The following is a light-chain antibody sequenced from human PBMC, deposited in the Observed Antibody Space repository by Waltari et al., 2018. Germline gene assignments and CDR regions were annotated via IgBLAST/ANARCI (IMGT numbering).Light chain of an antibody. CDR1: QPIRTY. CDR3: QHSDRAPPT. J-gene: IGKJ5*01. CDR2: SAS. V-gene: IGKV1-39*01. Sequence: DIQMTQSPSSLSASVGDRVTITCRPSQPIRTYLNWYQQKPGKAPKLLIYSASTLQNGVPSMFSGSVSGTDVTLAISCLQPEVLATYFSQHSDRAPPTFCQWTRLDIK.